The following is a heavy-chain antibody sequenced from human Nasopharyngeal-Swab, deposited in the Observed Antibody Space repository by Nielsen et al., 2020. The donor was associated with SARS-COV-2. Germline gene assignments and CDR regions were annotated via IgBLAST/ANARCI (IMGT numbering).Heavy chain of an antibody. CDR1: GFTVSSNY. CDR3: ARLGLRYSADAFDI. Sequence: GESLKISCPASGFTVSSNYMSWVRQAPGKGLEWVSVIYSGGSTYYADSVKGRFTISRDNSKNTLYLQMNSLRAEDTAVYYCARLGLRYSADAFDIWGQGTMVTVSS. J-gene: IGHJ3*02. D-gene: IGHD3-9*01. V-gene: IGHV3-53*01. CDR2: IYSGGST.